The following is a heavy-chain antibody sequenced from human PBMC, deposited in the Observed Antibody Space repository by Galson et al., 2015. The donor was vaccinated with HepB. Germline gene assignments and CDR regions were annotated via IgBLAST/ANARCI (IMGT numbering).Heavy chain of an antibody. D-gene: IGHD3-10*01. CDR3: ARDLKKWFGEATPDY. CDR2: ISYDGSNK. Sequence: SLRLSCAASGFTFSSYAMHWVRQAPGKGLEWVAVISYDGSNKYYADSVKGRFTISRDNSKNTLYLQMNSLRAEDTAVYYCARDLKKWFGEATPDYWGQGTLVTVSS. V-gene: IGHV3-30*04. CDR1: GFTFSSYA. J-gene: IGHJ4*02.